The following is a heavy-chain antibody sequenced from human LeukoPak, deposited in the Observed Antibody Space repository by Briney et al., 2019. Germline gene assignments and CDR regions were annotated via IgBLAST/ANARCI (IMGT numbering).Heavy chain of an antibody. V-gene: IGHV4-4*02. CDR2: IYHSGST. CDR3: ARVGAIGGQVDY. D-gene: IGHD1-26*01. CDR1: GGSISSRDW. J-gene: IGHJ4*02. Sequence: PSETLSLTCAVSGGSISSRDWWSWVRQPPGKGLEWIGEIYHSGSTNYNPSLKSRVTISVDKSKNQFSLKLSSVTAADTAVYYCARVGAIGGQVDYWGQGTLVTVSS.